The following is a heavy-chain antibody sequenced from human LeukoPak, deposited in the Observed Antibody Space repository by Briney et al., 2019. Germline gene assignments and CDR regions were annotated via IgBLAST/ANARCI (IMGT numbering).Heavy chain of an antibody. V-gene: IGHV4-61*02. J-gene: IGHJ1*01. D-gene: IGHD4-17*01. CDR3: ARGWTGGDYPWPH. Sequence: SETPSLTCTVSGGSISSGSYYWTWIRQPAGEGLEWIGRIYTSGSTNYNPSLKSRVTISVDTSKNQFSLKLSSVTAADTAVYYCARGWTGGDYPWPHWGQGTLVTVSS. CDR1: GGSISSGSYY. CDR2: IYTSGST.